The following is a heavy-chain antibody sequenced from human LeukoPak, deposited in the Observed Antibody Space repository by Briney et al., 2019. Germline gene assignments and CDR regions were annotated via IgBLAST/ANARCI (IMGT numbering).Heavy chain of an antibody. CDR3: ARGYYPSYGH. CDR2: ISSTGETI. Sequence: GGSLRLSCAASRFTFSTYEMNWVRQAPGKGLEWVSYISSTGETIYYADSVKGRFAISRDNAKKSLYLQMNSLRAEDTAVYYCARGYYPSYGHWGQGTLVTVSS. D-gene: IGHD3-16*01. CDR1: RFTFSTYE. J-gene: IGHJ4*02. V-gene: IGHV3-48*03.